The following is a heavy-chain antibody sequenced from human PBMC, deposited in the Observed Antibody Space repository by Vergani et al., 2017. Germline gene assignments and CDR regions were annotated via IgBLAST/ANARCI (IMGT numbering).Heavy chain of an antibody. J-gene: IGHJ5*02. CDR1: GVSFSGYY. D-gene: IGHD3-10*01. V-gene: IGHV4-34*01. Sequence: QVQLQQWGAGLLKPSETLSLTCAVYGVSFSGYYWSWIRQPPGKGLEWIGEINHSGSTNYNPSLKSRVTISVHTSKNQVYLKLSSVTAADTAVYYCAGGPCRVRGVIMLRVRGSWFDPWGQGILVTVSS. CDR3: AGGPCRVRGVIMLRVRGSWFDP. CDR2: INHSGST.